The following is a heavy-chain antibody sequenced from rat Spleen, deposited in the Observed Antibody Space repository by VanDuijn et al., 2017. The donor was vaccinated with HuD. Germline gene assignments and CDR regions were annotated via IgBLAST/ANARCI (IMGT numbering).Heavy chain of an antibody. V-gene: IGHV5-29*01. CDR1: GFNFNDYW. CDR3: ARHGTINTMVRYYFDY. Sequence: EVKLVESGGGLVQPGRSLKLSCAASGFNFNDYWMGWVRQAPTKGLEWVATISDDGSSTYYRDSVKGRFTISRDNAKNTLYLQMDSLRSEDTATYYCARHGTINTMVRYYFDYWGQGDMVTVSS. D-gene: IGHD1-1*01. J-gene: IGHJ2*01. CDR2: ISDDGSST.